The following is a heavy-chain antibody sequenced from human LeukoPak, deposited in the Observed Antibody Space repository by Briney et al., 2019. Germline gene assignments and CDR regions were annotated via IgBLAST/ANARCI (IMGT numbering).Heavy chain of an antibody. CDR3: ARDFGYCSGGGCLYFDY. CDR2: ISSSSSTI. Sequence: PGGSLRLSCAASGFTFSSYSMNWVRQAPGKGLEWVSYISSSSSTIYYADSVKGRFTISRDNATNSLYLQMNSLRDEDTAVYYCARDFGYCSGGGCLYFDYWGQGTLVTVSS. CDR1: GFTFSSYS. J-gene: IGHJ4*02. V-gene: IGHV3-48*02. D-gene: IGHD2-15*01.